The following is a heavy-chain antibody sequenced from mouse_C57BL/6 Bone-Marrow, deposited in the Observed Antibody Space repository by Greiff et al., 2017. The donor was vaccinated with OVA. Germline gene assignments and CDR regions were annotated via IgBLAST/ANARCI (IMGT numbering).Heavy chain of an antibody. CDR1: GYTFTSYW. Sequence: QVQLQQPGAELVRPGTSVKLSCKASGYTFTSYWMHWVKQRPGQGLEWIGVIDPSDSYTNYNQKFKGKATLTVDTASSTAYMQLSSLTSEDSAVYYCARNPDGYDVGFAYWGQGTLVTVSA. CDR3: ARNPDGYDVGFAY. D-gene: IGHD2-2*01. V-gene: IGHV1-59*01. J-gene: IGHJ3*01. CDR2: IDPSDSYT.